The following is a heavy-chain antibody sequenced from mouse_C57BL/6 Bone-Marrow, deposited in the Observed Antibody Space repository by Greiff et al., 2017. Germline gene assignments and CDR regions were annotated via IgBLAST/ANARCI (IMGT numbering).Heavy chain of an antibody. J-gene: IGHJ3*01. CDR1: GFNIKDDY. CDR2: IDPENGDT. V-gene: IGHV14-4*01. CDR3: TPDYDDPAWFAY. D-gene: IGHD2-4*01. Sequence: EVQLQQSGAELVRPGASVKLSCTASGFNIKDDYMHWVKQRPEQGLEWIGRIDPENGDTEYASKFQGKATITADTSSNTAYLQLSSLASEDTAVYSCTPDYDDPAWFAYWGQGTLVTVSA.